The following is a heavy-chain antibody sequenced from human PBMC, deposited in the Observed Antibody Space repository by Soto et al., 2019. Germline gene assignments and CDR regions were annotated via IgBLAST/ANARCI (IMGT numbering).Heavy chain of an antibody. CDR3: ARQGTTRGSDDAAFDF. CDR2: IYPGASDI. D-gene: IGHD3-10*01. V-gene: IGHV5-51*01. J-gene: IGHJ4*02. Sequence: GESLKISCQASGYTFIYFWVAWVRQVPGKGLEWMGVIYPGASDIRYSPSFEGHATISADKSTNTAYLQWSSLEAADTAIYYCARQGTTRGSDDAAFDFWGPGTLVTVSS. CDR1: GYTFIYFW.